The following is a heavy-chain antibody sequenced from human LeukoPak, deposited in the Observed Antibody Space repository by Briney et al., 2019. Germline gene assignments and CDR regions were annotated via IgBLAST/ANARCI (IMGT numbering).Heavy chain of an antibody. D-gene: IGHD3-22*01. CDR2: INHSGST. CDR1: GGSFSGYY. J-gene: IGHJ4*02. V-gene: IGHV4-34*01. Sequence: TSETLSLTCAVYGGSFSGYYWSWIRQPPGKGLEWIGEINHSGSTNYSPSLKSRVTISVDTSKNQFSLKLSSVTAADTAVYYCASHIYYDSSGYPYYFDYWGQGTLVTVSS. CDR3: ASHIYYDSSGYPYYFDY.